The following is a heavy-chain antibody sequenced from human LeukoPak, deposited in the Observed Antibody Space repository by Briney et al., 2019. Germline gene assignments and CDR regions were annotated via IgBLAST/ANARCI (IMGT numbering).Heavy chain of an antibody. J-gene: IGHJ4*02. V-gene: IGHV3-21*01. Sequence: GGSLRLSCVASGFSFSGYTMNWVRQAPGKGLEWVSSISRDSTTYTYYADSVKGRFTISRDNTKNSLYLQMNSLRAEDTAIYYCVRPHTNDYGGNFGYWGQGTLVTVSS. CDR2: ISRDSTTYT. CDR3: VRPHTNDYGGNFGY. CDR1: GFSFSGYT. D-gene: IGHD4-23*01.